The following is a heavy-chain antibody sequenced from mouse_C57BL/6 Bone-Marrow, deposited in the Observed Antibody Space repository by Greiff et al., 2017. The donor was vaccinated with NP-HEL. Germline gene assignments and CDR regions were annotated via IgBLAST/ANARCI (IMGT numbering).Heavy chain of an antibody. D-gene: IGHD1-1*01. Sequence: QVHVKQPGTELVKPGASVKLSCKASGYTFTSYWMHWVKQRPGQGLEWIGNINPSNGGTNYNEKFKSKATLTVDKSSSTAYMQLSSLTSEDSAVYYCARLLRSLSWFAYWGQGTLVTVSA. CDR1: GYTFTSYW. V-gene: IGHV1-53*01. J-gene: IGHJ3*01. CDR2: INPSNGGT. CDR3: ARLLRSLSWFAY.